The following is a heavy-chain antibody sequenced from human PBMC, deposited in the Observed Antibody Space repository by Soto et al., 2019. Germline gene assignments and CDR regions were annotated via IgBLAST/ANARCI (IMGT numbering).Heavy chain of an antibody. CDR2: INPNSGGT. CDR1: GYTFTGYY. CDR3: ARDYYDSSGYCYYYYGMDV. D-gene: IGHD3-22*01. J-gene: IGHJ6*02. V-gene: IGHV1-2*02. Sequence: ASVKVSCKASGYTFTGYYMHWVRQAPGQGLEWMGWINPNSGGTNYAQKFQGRVTMTRDTSISTAYMELSRLRSDDTAVYYCARDYYDSSGYCYYYYGMDVWGQGTTVTVSS.